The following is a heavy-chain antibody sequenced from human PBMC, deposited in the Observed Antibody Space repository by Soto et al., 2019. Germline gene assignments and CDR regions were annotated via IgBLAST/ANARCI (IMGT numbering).Heavy chain of an antibody. CDR3: SRDGQQRNWFDP. V-gene: IGHV1-3*05. CDR2: INAGNGNT. D-gene: IGHD6-13*01. CDR1: GYTFTSYA. Sequence: QVQLVQSGAEEKKPGASVKVSCKASGYTFTSYAMHWVRQAPGQRLEWMGWINAGNGNTKYSQKFEGRVTITRHTSASTAYMVLSSLRCEDTAVYYCSRDGQQRNWFDPWGQGTLVTVSS. J-gene: IGHJ5*02.